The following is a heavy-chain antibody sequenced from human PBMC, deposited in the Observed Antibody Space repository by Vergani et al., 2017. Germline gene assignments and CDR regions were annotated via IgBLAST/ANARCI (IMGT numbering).Heavy chain of an antibody. J-gene: IGHJ5*02. CDR3: ARHSTVEWLVKLGWIDP. CDR1: GASIRSSNYY. CDR2: IYYSGST. D-gene: IGHD6-19*01. V-gene: IGHV4-39*01. Sequence: QLQLQESGPGLVKPSATLSLTCSVSGASIRSSNYYWGWIRQPPGKGLEWIASIYYSGSTYYNPSLKRRVTISVDTSKNPFSLKLSSVTAADTAVYFCARHSTVEWLVKLGWIDPWGQGILVTVSS.